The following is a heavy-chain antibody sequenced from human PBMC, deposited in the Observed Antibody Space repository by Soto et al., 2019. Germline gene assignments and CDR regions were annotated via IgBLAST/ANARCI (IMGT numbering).Heavy chain of an antibody. D-gene: IGHD3-10*01. CDR2: ISYDGSNK. J-gene: IGHJ6*02. CDR3: ARDPRPFRHYGSGGYYYGMDV. CDR1: GFTFSSYA. Sequence: QVQLVESGGGVVQPGRSLRLSCAASGFTFSSYAMHWVRQAPGKGLEWVAVISYDGSNKYYADSVKGRFTISRDNSKNTLYLQMNSLRAEDTAVYYCARDPRPFRHYGSGGYYYGMDVWGQGTTVTVSS. V-gene: IGHV3-30-3*01.